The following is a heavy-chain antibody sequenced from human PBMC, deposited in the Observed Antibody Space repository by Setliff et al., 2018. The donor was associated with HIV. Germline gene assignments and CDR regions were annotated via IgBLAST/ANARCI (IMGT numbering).Heavy chain of an antibody. Sequence: ASVKVSCKASGYTFISYDINWVRQAPGQGLEWMGWISAYNGSTRYAQKLQGRVTMTTDASTSTAYMELRSLRSDDTAVYYCARESGSYYRDLDYWGQGTLVTVSS. CDR2: ISAYNGST. CDR3: ARESGSYYRDLDY. V-gene: IGHV1-18*01. CDR1: GYTFISYD. J-gene: IGHJ4*02. D-gene: IGHD1-26*01.